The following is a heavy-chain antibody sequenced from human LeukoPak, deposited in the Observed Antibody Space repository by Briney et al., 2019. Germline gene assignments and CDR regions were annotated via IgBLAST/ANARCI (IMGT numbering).Heavy chain of an antibody. Sequence: ASVKVSCKASGYTFTGYYMHWVRQAPGQGLEWMGWINPNSGGTNYAQKFQGRVTMTRDTSISTAYMELSRLRSGDTAVYYCARADIVVVPAADFDYWGQGTLVTVSS. CDR1: GYTFTGYY. V-gene: IGHV1-2*02. CDR2: INPNSGGT. CDR3: ARADIVVVPAADFDY. J-gene: IGHJ4*02. D-gene: IGHD2-2*01.